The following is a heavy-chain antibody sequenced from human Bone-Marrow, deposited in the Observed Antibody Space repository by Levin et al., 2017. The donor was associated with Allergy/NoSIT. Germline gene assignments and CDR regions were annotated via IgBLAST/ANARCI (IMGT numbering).Heavy chain of an antibody. Sequence: ASVKVSCKASGYSFVNYQINWVRQVSGQGPEWLGWMNPKSGTTRFAQNLQGKVAMTRNISINTAYLELTSLRFDDTALYYCASAGGSGPIGHYYGLDVWGQGTAVAVS. CDR1: GYSFVNYQ. V-gene: IGHV1-8*01. CDR2: MNPKSGTT. CDR3: ASAGGSGPIGHYYGLDV. D-gene: IGHD3-10*01. J-gene: IGHJ6*02.